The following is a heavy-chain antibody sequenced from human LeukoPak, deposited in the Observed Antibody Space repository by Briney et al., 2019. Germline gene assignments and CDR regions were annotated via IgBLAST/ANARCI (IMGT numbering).Heavy chain of an antibody. CDR3: ARHNDYASLMDV. Sequence: PSETLSLTCTVFGVSVTTSGYYGAWIRQPPGGGLEWIGSISYSGITYYKPSLRGRVTISGDTARNQFSLKLSSVTAADTAVYYCARHNDYASLMDVWGQGTTVTVSS. V-gene: IGHV4-39*01. CDR2: ISYSGIT. CDR1: GVSVTTSGYY. J-gene: IGHJ6*02. D-gene: IGHD2-2*01.